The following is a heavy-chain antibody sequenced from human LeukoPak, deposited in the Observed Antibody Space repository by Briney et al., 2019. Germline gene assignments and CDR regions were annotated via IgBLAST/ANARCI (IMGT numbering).Heavy chain of an antibody. Sequence: GGSLRLSCAASGFNFNNYWMTWVRQAPGKGLEWVANIKQDGSEKYYLDSVKGRFTISRDNSKNSLYLQMDSLRAEDTAVYYCASTYGDFDYWGQGTLVTVSS. D-gene: IGHD2-21*01. V-gene: IGHV3-7*01. CDR2: IKQDGSEK. J-gene: IGHJ4*02. CDR3: ASTYGDFDY. CDR1: GFNFNNYW.